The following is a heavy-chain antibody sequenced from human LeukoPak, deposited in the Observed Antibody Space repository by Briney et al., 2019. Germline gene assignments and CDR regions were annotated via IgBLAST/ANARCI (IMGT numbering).Heavy chain of an antibody. CDR2: IYPDDPDT. V-gene: IGHV5-51*01. Sequence: GESLKISCETSGYSFTTYWIGRVRQRPGTGLEWVGAIYPDDPDTRYSPSFQGQVAISADRSIRTAYLKWNSLKASDTGMYYCARQRGASGTVYWFDPWGQGTLVTVSS. CDR1: GYSFTTYW. D-gene: IGHD3-10*01. J-gene: IGHJ5*02. CDR3: ARQRGASGTVYWFDP.